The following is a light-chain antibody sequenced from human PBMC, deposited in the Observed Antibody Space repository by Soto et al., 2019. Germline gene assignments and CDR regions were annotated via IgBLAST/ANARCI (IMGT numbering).Light chain of an antibody. Sequence: IQMTQSPSSLSASVGDVVTIPCRASQNINKYLNWYQQRSGRAPRLLIHTASSLHSGVPPRFSGSGSGSDFTLTISTLQPEDLATYFCQQSFSTPYPFGQGTKVDI. CDR1: QNINKY. CDR2: TAS. V-gene: IGKV1-39*01. J-gene: IGKJ2*01. CDR3: QQSFSTPYP.